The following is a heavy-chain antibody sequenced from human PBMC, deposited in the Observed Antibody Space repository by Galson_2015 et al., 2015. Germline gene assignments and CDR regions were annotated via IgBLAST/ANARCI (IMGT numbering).Heavy chain of an antibody. Sequence: TLSLTCTVSGGSISSGDYYWRWIRQPPGKGLEWIGYIYYSGSTYYNPSLKSRVTISLDTSKIQFYLKLSSVTASDTAVYYCARVGRLWFGVHNFDYWGQGTLVTVSS. CDR2: IYYSGST. V-gene: IGHV4-30-4*01. CDR1: GGSISSGDYY. CDR3: ARVGRLWFGVHNFDY. D-gene: IGHD3-10*01. J-gene: IGHJ4*02.